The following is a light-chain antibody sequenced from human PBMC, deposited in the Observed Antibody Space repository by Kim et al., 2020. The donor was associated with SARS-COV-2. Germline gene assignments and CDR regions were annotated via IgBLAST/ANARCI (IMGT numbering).Light chain of an antibody. J-gene: IGKJ1*01. CDR2: GVS. CDR3: QQYGSSWT. Sequence: EIVLTQSPGPLSLSPGERATLSCRASQIVSSNHLAWYQQKPGQAPRLLIYGVSSRATGIPDRFSGSGSGTDFALTISRLEPGDFAVYYCQQYGSSWTFGQGTKVEIK. V-gene: IGKV3-20*01. CDR1: QIVSSNH.